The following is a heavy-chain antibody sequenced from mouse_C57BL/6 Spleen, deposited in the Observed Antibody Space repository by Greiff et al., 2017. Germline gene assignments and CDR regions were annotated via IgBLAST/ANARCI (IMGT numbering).Heavy chain of an antibody. J-gene: IGHJ2*01. V-gene: IGHV5-17*01. D-gene: IGHD2-4*01. CDR1: GFTFSDYG. Sequence: EVKLMASGGGLVKPGGSLKLSCAASGFTFSDYGMHWFRQAPEKGLEWVAYISSGSSTIYYADTVKGRFTISRDNAKNTLFLQMTSLRSEDTAMYYCARRDYDYDVDYFDYWGQGTTLTVSS. CDR3: ARRDYDYDVDYFDY. CDR2: ISSGSSTI.